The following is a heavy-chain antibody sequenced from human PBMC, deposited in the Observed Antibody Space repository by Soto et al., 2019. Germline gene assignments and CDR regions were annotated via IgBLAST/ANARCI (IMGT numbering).Heavy chain of an antibody. V-gene: IGHV3-33*01. CDR2: IWYDGSNK. Sequence: GGSLRLSCAASEFTFSSYGMHWVRQAPGKGLEWVAVIWYDGSNKYYADSVKGRFTISRDNSKNTLYLQMNSLRAEDTAVYYCAREMMTAVNFLKPTYAFDIWGQGTMVTVSS. D-gene: IGHD4-17*01. CDR3: AREMMTAVNFLKPTYAFDI. J-gene: IGHJ3*02. CDR1: EFTFSSYG.